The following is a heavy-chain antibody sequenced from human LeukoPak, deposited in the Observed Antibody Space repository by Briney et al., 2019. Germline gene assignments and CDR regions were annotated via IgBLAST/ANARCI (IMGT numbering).Heavy chain of an antibody. V-gene: IGHV3-23*01. CDR3: AKDRSSGDLVRYFAY. D-gene: IGHD7-27*01. CDR2: ISGSGGST. Sequence: PGGSLRLSCAASGFTFSSYAMNWVRQAPGKGLEWVSAISGSGGSTYYADSVKGRFTISRDNSKNTLYLQMNSLRAEDTAVYYCAKDRSSGDLVRYFAYWGQGTLVTVSS. CDR1: GFTFSSYA. J-gene: IGHJ4*02.